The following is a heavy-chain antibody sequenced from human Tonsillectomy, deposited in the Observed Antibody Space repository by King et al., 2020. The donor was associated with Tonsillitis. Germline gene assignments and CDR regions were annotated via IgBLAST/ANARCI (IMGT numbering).Heavy chain of an antibody. CDR2: ISYDGSNK. V-gene: IGHV3-30-3*01. Sequence: VQLVESGGGVVQPGRSLRLSCAASGFTFSSYSIHWVRQAPGKGLEWVALISYDGSNKNYADSVKGRFTVSRDNSKNTVYLQMNSLRPEDTAVYYCARERDGGPIPEDYGMDVWGQGTTVTVSS. J-gene: IGHJ6*02. CDR1: GFTFSSYS. CDR3: ARERDGGPIPEDYGMDV.